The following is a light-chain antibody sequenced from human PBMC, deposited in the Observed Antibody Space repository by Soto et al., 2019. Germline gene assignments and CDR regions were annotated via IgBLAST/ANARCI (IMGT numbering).Light chain of an antibody. CDR3: QQSYKNPRT. CDR2: TAS. V-gene: IGKV1-39*01. CDR1: QSISTY. Sequence: DIQMTQSPSSLSASVGDRVTITCRASQSISTYLNWYQQKPGKAPKLLIYTASSLQGGVPSRFSGSGSGTDFTLTISSLQPEDFATYYCQQSYKNPRTFGQGTKVEIK. J-gene: IGKJ1*01.